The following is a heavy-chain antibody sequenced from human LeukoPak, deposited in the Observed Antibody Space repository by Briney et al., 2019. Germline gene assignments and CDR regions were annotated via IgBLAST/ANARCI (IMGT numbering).Heavy chain of an antibody. D-gene: IGHD6-19*01. CDR2: ISDYNGNT. J-gene: IGHJ5*02. CDR1: GYTFTSYG. V-gene: IGHV1-18*01. Sequence: ASVKVSCKASGYTFTSYGISWVRQAPGQGLEWTGWISDYNGNTNYAQKVQGRITMTTDPSTSTAYMELRSLRSDDTAVYYCARGNRYTSAWYNWFDPWGQGTPVTVSS. CDR3: ARGNRYTSAWYNWFDP.